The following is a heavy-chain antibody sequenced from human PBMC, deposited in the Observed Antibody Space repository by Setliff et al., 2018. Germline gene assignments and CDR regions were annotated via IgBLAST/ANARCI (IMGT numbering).Heavy chain of an antibody. V-gene: IGHV5-51*01. CDR1: GYTFTNYW. J-gene: IGHJ4*02. CDR2: IYPGDSDT. CDR3: ARVGIKGGYYFDY. D-gene: IGHD7-27*01. Sequence: PGESLKISCKGSGYTFTNYWIGWVRQMPGKGLEWMGLIYPGDSDTRYSPSFRGQVTISADKSISTAYLQWSSLKASDTAIYYCARVGIKGGYYFDYWGQGTRVTVSS.